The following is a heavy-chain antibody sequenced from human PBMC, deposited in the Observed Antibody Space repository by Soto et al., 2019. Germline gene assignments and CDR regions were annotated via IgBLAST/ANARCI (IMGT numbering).Heavy chain of an antibody. Sequence: GGSLRLSCAASGFTFSSYGMHWVRQAPGKGLEWVAVIWYDGSNKYYADSVKGRFTISRDNSKNTLYLQMNSLRAEDTAGYYCARAEPVSGSYLDYWGQGTLVTVSA. D-gene: IGHD1-26*01. V-gene: IGHV3-33*01. J-gene: IGHJ4*02. CDR3: ARAEPVSGSYLDY. CDR1: GFTFSSYG. CDR2: IWYDGSNK.